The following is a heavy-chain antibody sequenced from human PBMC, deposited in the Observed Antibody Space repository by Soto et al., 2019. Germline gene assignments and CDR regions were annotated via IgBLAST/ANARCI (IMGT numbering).Heavy chain of an antibody. D-gene: IGHD6-13*01. CDR3: AKDSWYFDL. J-gene: IGHJ4*02. CDR2: IDTSGSST. CDR1: VFIFTNFW. Sequence: LRLSCDASVFIFTNFWMHWVRQVPGKGLVWVSRIDTSGSSTSYADSVKGRFTISRDNAKNTVSLQMNSLRAEDTGVYYCAKDSWYFDLWSQGSLVTVSS. V-gene: IGHV3-74*01.